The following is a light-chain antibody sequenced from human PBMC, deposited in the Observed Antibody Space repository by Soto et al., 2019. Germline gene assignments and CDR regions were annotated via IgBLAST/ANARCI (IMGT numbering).Light chain of an antibody. Sequence: QSALTQPASVSESPGQSITISCTGTSSDVGGYNYVSWYQQHPGKAPKLMIYDVSNRPSGVSNRFSGSKSGNTASLTISGLQAEDEADYYCTSYTSGSSRVVFGGGTKVTVL. CDR3: TSYTSGSSRVV. V-gene: IGLV2-14*03. CDR2: DVS. CDR1: SSDVGGYNY. J-gene: IGLJ2*01.